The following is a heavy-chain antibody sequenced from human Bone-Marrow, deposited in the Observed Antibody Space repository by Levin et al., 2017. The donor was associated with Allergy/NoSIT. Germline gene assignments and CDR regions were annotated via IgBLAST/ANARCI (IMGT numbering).Heavy chain of an antibody. J-gene: IGHJ6*02. CDR3: ASWAMYHYDRSAFDYFYYAMDV. V-gene: IGHV3-21*01. D-gene: IGHD3-22*01. CDR2: ISAGGNYI. CDR1: GILFSSYD. Sequence: KPSETLSLTCAASGILFSSYDMNWVRQAPGKGLEWVSSISAGGNYIYYADSVKGRFTISRDNAKNSLFLQMNSLRAEDTAVYYCASWAMYHYDRSAFDYFYYAMDVWGQGTTVTVSS.